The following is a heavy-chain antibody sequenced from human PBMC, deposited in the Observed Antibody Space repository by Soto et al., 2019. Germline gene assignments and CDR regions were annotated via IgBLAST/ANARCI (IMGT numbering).Heavy chain of an antibody. D-gene: IGHD2-15*01. V-gene: IGHV4-59*01. CDR2: MYSSGSS. J-gene: IGHJ4*02. CDR1: GGSITSYK. CDR3: AREWSAFDY. Sequence: SETLSLTCTVSGGSITSYKWSWIRQSPGKGLEWIAYMYSSGSSDYNPSLKGRVTISMDTSKNQYSLKLNSATAADTAVYYCAREWSAFDYWGQGILVTVSS.